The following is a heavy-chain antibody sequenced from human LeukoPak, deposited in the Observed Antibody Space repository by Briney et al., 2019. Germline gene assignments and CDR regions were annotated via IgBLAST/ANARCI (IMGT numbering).Heavy chain of an antibody. Sequence: GGSLRLSCAASGFTFSSYSMNWVRQAPGKGLEWVANIKKDGSEKYYVDSVKGRFTISRDNAKKSLYLQINSLRAEDTALYYCARHLSGVTGYTYGRGIDYWGQRTLVTVSS. CDR3: ARHLSGVTGYTYGRGIDY. V-gene: IGHV3-7*01. CDR2: IKKDGSEK. D-gene: IGHD5-18*01. J-gene: IGHJ4*02. CDR1: GFTFSSYS.